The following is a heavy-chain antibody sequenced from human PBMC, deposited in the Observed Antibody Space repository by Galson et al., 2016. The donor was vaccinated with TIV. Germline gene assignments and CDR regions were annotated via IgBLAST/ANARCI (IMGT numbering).Heavy chain of an antibody. Sequence: SVKVSCKGSGYTFTSYYIHWVRQAPGQGLEWMGRLNPSVVTTSYAEKFQDRVTMSVDTSTSTFYMELSSLTSEDTAIYYCSRDKYSGFGFWGQGTLVTVPS. CDR1: GYTFTSYY. CDR3: SRDKYSGFGF. J-gene: IGHJ4*02. V-gene: IGHV1-46*01. CDR2: LNPSVVTT. D-gene: IGHD5-12*01.